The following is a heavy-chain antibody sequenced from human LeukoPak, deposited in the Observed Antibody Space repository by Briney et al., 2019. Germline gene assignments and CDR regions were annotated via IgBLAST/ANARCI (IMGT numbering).Heavy chain of an antibody. D-gene: IGHD3-9*01. CDR2: ISSSSSYT. CDR3: AREKDYDILTGIDY. Sequence: GGSLRLSCVGSGFTLSGYYMSWIRQAPGKGREGVSYISSSSSYTNYADSVKGRFTISRDNAKNSLYLQMNSLRAEDTAVYYCAREKDYDILTGIDYWGQGTLVTVSS. CDR1: GFTLSGYY. J-gene: IGHJ4*02. V-gene: IGHV3-11*05.